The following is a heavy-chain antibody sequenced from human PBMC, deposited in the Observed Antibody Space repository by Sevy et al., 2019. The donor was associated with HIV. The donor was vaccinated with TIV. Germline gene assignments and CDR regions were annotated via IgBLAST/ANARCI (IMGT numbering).Heavy chain of an antibody. CDR2: ISYDGSNK. CDR3: ARGFYDYGDYVPGIFFDY. CDR1: GFTFSSYA. Sequence: GGSLRLSCAASGFTFSSYAMHWVRQAPGKGLEWVAVISYDGSNKYYADSVKGRFTISRDNSKNTLYLQMNSRRAEDTAVYYCARGFYDYGDYVPGIFFDYWGQGTLVTVSS. D-gene: IGHD4-17*01. V-gene: IGHV3-30-3*01. J-gene: IGHJ4*02.